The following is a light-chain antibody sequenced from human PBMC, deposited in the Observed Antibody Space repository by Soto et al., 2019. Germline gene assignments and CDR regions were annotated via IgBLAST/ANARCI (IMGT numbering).Light chain of an antibody. CDR2: GAS. CDR1: QSVSSSY. CDR3: QLYGGSPMYT. J-gene: IGKJ2*01. Sequence: ESVLTQYPGTLSLSPGERATLSCRASQSVSSSYLAWYQQKPGQAPRLLIHGASTRASVITDRFTGSESGTDFTLTIRSLEPEDFAVYYCQLYGGSPMYTFGQGTKLEIK. V-gene: IGKV3-20*01.